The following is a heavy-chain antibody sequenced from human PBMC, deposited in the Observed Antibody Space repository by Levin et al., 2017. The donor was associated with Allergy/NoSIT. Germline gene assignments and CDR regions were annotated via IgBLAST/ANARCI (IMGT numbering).Heavy chain of an antibody. CDR1: GYTFTSYD. D-gene: IGHD3-10*01. Sequence: ASVKVSCKASGYTFTSYDINWVRQATGQGLEWMGWMNPNSGNTGYAQKFQGRVTMTRNTSISTAYMELSSLRSEDTAVYYCARGSTQGSYGSGSYYYWGQGTLVTVSS. V-gene: IGHV1-8*01. J-gene: IGHJ4*02. CDR3: ARGSTQGSYGSGSYYY. CDR2: MNPNSGNT.